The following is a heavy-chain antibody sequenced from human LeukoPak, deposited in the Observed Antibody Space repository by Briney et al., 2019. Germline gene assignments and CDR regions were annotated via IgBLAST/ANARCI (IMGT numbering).Heavy chain of an antibody. Sequence: GASVKVSCKASGGTFSSYAISWVRQAPGQGLEWMGEIIPILGIANYAQKFQGRVTITADKSTSTAYMELSSLRSEDTAVYYCARFAFHDFVDYWGQGTLVTVSS. J-gene: IGHJ4*02. CDR1: GGTFSSYA. V-gene: IGHV1-69*10. CDR3: ARFAFHDFVDY. CDR2: IIPILGIA. D-gene: IGHD2-21*02.